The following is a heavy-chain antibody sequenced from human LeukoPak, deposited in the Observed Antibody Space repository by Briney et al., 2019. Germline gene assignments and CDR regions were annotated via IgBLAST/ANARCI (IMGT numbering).Heavy chain of an antibody. CDR1: GFTFSSYA. V-gene: IGHV3-23*01. J-gene: IGHJ6*04. Sequence: GGSLRLSCAASGFTFSSYAMTWVRQAPGKGLEWVSIISDSSGSTYYADSVQGRFTISRDNSKNTLYLQMNSLRAEDTAVYYCATSTYSSSWFRRGYYGMDVWGKGTTVTVSS. D-gene: IGHD6-13*01. CDR2: ISDSSGST. CDR3: ATSTYSSSWFRRGYYGMDV.